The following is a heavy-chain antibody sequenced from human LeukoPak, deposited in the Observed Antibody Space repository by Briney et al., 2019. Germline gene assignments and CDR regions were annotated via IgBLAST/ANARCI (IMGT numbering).Heavy chain of an antibody. CDR3: VGTNYYDSSGFDY. CDR1: AGSISSGGYY. Sequence: SETLSLNCTVPAGSISSGGYYWSWIRQHPGKGLEWIGYIYYSGSTYYNPSLKSRVTISVDTSKNQFSLKLSSVTAADTAVYYCVGTNYYDSSGFDYWGQGTLVTVSS. CDR2: IYYSGST. V-gene: IGHV4-31*03. D-gene: IGHD3-22*01. J-gene: IGHJ4*02.